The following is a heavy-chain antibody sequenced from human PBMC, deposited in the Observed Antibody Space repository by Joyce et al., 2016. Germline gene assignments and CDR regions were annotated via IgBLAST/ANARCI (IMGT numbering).Heavy chain of an antibody. D-gene: IGHD3-3*01. V-gene: IGHV3-23*01. CDR2: ITASGCIT. CDR3: AKYARSGFYYYMDV. J-gene: IGHJ6*03. CDR1: GFTFGRYG. Sequence: EVVLLESGGGMVKPGESLRVSCAASGFTFGRYGMTWVRQAPGKGLEWVCAITASGCITYYADSVKGRFTISRDNSNNILFLQMNTLRAGDTAVYYCAKYARSGFYYYMDVWGKGTTVTVYS.